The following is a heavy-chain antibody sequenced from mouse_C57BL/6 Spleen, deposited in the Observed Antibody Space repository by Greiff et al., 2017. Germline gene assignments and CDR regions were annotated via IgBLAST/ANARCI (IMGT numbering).Heavy chain of an antibody. J-gene: IGHJ3*01. CDR1: GYTFTSYW. Sequence: QVQLQQPGAELVRPGTSVMLSCKASGYTFTSYWMHWVKQRPGQGLEWIGVIDPSDSYTNYNQKFKGKATLTVDTSSSTAYMQLSSLTSEDSAVYYCSLYGSSFFAYWGQGTLVTVSA. V-gene: IGHV1-59*01. D-gene: IGHD1-1*01. CDR2: IDPSDSYT. CDR3: SLYGSSFFAY.